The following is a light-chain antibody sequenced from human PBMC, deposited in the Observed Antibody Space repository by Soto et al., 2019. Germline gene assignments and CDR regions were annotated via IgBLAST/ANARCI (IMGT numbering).Light chain of an antibody. Sequence: EIVLTQSPGTLSLSAGERATLSCRASQRISTSYLAWYQQKPGRAPRVLVYGTSTRATGIPSRFSGSGSGTDITLTISRLEPEDFAVYYCQQYGDSPFTFGPGTKVDIK. CDR2: GTS. J-gene: IGKJ3*01. V-gene: IGKV3-20*01. CDR3: QQYGDSPFT. CDR1: QRISTSY.